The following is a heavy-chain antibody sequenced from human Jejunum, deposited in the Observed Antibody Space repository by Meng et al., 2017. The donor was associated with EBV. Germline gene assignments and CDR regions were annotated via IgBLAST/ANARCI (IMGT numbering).Heavy chain of an antibody. CDR1: GFTFSGHA. J-gene: IGHJ4*02. V-gene: IGHV3-30-3*01. CDR2: ISNDGNNK. CDR3: TREWGADY. D-gene: IGHD3-16*01. Sequence: HVQLVESGGVVVQSGRSLRLCCAASGFTFSGHAMQWVRQAPGKGLKWVALISNDGNNKYYADSVKGRFTISRDNSKNTLYLQMNSLRVDDTALYYCTREWGADYWGQGTLVTVSS.